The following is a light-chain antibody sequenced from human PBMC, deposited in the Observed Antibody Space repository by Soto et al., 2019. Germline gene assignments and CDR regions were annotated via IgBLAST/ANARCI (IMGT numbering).Light chain of an antibody. CDR1: QSVSSSY. V-gene: IGKV3-20*01. Sequence: EIVLTQSPGTLSLSPGERATLSCRASQSVSSSYLAWYQQKPGQAPRLLIYGASSMATGIPDRFSGSGSGTDFTLTISRLEPEDFSGYYYQQYGSSLMYTFGQGTKLEIK. CDR3: QQYGSSLMYT. CDR2: GAS. J-gene: IGKJ2*01.